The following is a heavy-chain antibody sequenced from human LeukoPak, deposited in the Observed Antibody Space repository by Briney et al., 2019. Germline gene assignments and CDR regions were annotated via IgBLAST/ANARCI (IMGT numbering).Heavy chain of an antibody. CDR3: ARSYDSSGYSDY. CDR1: GYTFTGYH. CDR2: INPNSGGT. D-gene: IGHD3-22*01. Sequence: ASVKVSCKASGYTFTGYHMHWVRQAPGQGLEWMGWINPNSGGTNYAQKFQGRVTMTRDTSISTAYMVLSRLRSDDTAVYYCARSYDSSGYSDYWGQGTLVTVSS. J-gene: IGHJ4*02. V-gene: IGHV1-2*02.